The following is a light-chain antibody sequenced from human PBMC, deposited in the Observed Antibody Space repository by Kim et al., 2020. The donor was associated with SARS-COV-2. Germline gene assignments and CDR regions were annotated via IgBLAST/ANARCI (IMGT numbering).Light chain of an antibody. CDR3: QQSYKTPYT. J-gene: IGKJ2*01. V-gene: IGKV1-39*01. Sequence: YASVGDTVTITCRASQKISSYLNWFQQKPGKAPNLLIYASSTLQSGVPSRFSGSGAGTDFTLTISSLQPGDVATYYCQQSYKTPYTFGQGTKLEIK. CDR1: QKISSY. CDR2: ASS.